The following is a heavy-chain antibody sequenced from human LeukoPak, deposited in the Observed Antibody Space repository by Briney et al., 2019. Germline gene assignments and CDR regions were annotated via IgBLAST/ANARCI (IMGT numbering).Heavy chain of an antibody. CDR2: INHSGST. CDR1: GGSFSGYY. J-gene: IGHJ4*02. D-gene: IGHD3-10*01. CDR3: ARSMVRTFDY. V-gene: IGHV4-34*01. Sequence: SETLSLTCAVSGGSFSGYYWSWIRQPPGKGLEWIGEINHSGSTNYNPSLKSRVTISVDTSKNQFSLKLSSVTAADTAVYYCARSMVRTFDYWGQGTLVTVSS.